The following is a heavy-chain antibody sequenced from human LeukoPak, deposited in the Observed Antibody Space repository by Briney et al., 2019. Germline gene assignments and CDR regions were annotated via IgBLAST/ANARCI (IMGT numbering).Heavy chain of an antibody. CDR3: ARDMWEYGGNARAFDI. CDR2: IKQDGSEK. J-gene: IGHJ3*02. D-gene: IGHD4-23*01. CDR1: GFTFSSYW. V-gene: IGHV3-7*01. Sequence: SGGSLRLSCAASGFTFSSYWMSWVRQAPGKGLEWVANIKQDGSEKYYVDSVKGRFTISRDNAKNSLYLQMNSLRAEDTAVYYCARDMWEYGGNARAFDIWGQGTMVTVSS.